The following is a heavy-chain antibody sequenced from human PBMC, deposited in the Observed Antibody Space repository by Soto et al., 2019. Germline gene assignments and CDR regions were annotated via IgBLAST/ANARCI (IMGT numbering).Heavy chain of an antibody. J-gene: IGHJ4*02. CDR2: IIPIFGTA. Sequence: QVQLVQSGAEVKKPGSSVKVSCKASGGTFSSYAISWVRQAPGQGLEWMGGIIPIFGTANYAQKFQGRVTITADESXTTAYRELSSLRSEDTAMYYCARERSSSWYLGEFDYWGQGTLVTVSS. CDR1: GGTFSSYA. V-gene: IGHV1-69*12. CDR3: ARERSSSWYLGEFDY. D-gene: IGHD6-13*01.